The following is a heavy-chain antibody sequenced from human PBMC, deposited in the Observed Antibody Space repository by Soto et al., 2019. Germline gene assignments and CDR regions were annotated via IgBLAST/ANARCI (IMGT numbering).Heavy chain of an antibody. CDR3: AKPRNGYNWGAFDI. D-gene: IGHD5-12*01. V-gene: IGHV3-23*01. CDR2: IIISGVST. CDR1: GFTLSSYA. J-gene: IGHJ3*02. Sequence: EVTLLESGGGLVQPGGSLRLSCAASGFTLSSYAMSWVHQAPGKGLEWVSTIIISGVSTYYADSVKGRFTVSRDNSKNTLYLQVKSLRAEDTAVYYCAKPRNGYNWGAFDIWGQGTMVTVSS.